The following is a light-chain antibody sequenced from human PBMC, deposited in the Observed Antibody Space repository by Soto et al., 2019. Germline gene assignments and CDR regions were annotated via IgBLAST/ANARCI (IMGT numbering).Light chain of an antibody. Sequence: EIVISQSPATLSVSPEERATLSCRASQSVSSNLAWYQQKPGQAPRLLIYGASTRATGIPARFSGSGSGTEFTLTISSLQSEDFAVYYCQQYNNWTPWTFGQGTKVDIK. V-gene: IGKV3-15*01. J-gene: IGKJ1*01. CDR1: QSVSSN. CDR3: QQYNNWTPWT. CDR2: GAS.